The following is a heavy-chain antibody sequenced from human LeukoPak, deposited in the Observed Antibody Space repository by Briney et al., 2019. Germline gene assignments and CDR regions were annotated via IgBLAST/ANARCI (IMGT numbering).Heavy chain of an antibody. V-gene: IGHV3-21*01. D-gene: IGHD3-10*01. J-gene: IGHJ5*02. CDR2: ISGSSNYI. CDR3: ASGSYGSGSYYNAGDNWFDP. CDR1: GFTFNRFT. Sequence: PGGSLRLSCAASGFTFNRFTMNWVRQAPGKGLEWVSSISGSSNYIYYADSIKGRFTISRDNAKNSLYLQMNSLRAEDTAVYYCASGSYGSGSYYNAGDNWFDPWGQGTLVTVSS.